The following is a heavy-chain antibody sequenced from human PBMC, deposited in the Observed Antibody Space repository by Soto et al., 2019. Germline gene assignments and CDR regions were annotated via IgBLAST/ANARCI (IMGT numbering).Heavy chain of an antibody. J-gene: IGHJ6*02. CDR3: ARNGSYNSRSFWYYQYGMHV. Sequence: SETLSLTCAVPGDSSSRGYNWGWIRQPPGKGLEWIGSSYHSGSMFYNPSLKSRVTISVDTSKNQFSLKLSSVTAADKAVYYYARNGSYNSRSFWYYQYGMHVWGQ. D-gene: IGHD1-1*01. V-gene: IGHV4-38-2*01. CDR2: SYHSGSM. CDR1: GDSSSRGYN.